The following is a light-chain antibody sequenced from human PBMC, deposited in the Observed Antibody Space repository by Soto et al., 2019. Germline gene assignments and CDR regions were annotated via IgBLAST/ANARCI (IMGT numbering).Light chain of an antibody. Sequence: DIQMTQSPSTLSVFVGDRVTITCRASQSISKYLGCYQQKPGKAPNLLIYDASILESGVPSRFSGSGSGTEFSLTISSLQADDFATYYCQQYKSYTSWTFGQGTKVEI. J-gene: IGKJ1*01. CDR1: QSISKY. CDR2: DAS. CDR3: QQYKSYTSWT. V-gene: IGKV1-5*01.